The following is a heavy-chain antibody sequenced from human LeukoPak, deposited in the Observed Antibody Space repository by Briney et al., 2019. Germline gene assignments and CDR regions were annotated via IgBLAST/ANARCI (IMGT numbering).Heavy chain of an antibody. CDR1: GYIFTDYY. V-gene: IGHV1-46*01. CDR3: ARGKPYYYYMDV. Sequence: ASVTVSFKASGYIFTDYYMHWVRQAPGQGLEWMGIINPSGGSTSYAQKFQGRVTMTRDTSTSTVYMELSSLRSEDTAVYYCARGKPYYYYMDVWGKGTTVTISS. CDR2: INPSGGST. J-gene: IGHJ6*03.